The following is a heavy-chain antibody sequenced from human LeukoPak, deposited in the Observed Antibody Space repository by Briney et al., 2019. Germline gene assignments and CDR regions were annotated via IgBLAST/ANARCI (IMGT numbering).Heavy chain of an antibody. D-gene: IGHD6-19*01. CDR2: IYSGGST. CDR1: GFTVSSNY. CDR3: ARDPLQAPYSSGGDY. Sequence: GGSLRLSCAASGFTVSSNYMSWVRQAPGKGLEWVSVIYSGGSTYYADSVKGRFTISRDNSKNTLYLQMNGLRAEDTAVYYCARDPLQAPYSSGGDYWGQRTLVTVSS. V-gene: IGHV3-66*01. J-gene: IGHJ4*02.